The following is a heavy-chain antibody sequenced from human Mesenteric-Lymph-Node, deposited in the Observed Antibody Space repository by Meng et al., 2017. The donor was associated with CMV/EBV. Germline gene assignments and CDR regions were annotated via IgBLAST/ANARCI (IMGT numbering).Heavy chain of an antibody. V-gene: IGHV3-21*01. CDR1: GFTFSSYS. J-gene: IGHJ6*02. D-gene: IGHD2-15*01. Sequence: GGSLRLSCAASGFTFSSYSMNWVRQAPGKGLEWVSSISSSSSYIYYADSVKGRFTISRDNAKNSLYLQMNSLRAEDTAVYYCTGSYHYDYAMDVWGQGTTVTVSS. CDR3: TGSYHYDYAMDV. CDR2: ISSSSSYI.